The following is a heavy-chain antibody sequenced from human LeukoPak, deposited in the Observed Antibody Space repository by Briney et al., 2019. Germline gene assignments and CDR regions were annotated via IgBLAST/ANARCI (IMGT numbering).Heavy chain of an antibody. V-gene: IGHV4-4*09. Sequence: PSETLSLTCTVSGGSISSYYWSWIRQPPGKGLECIGYIYTSGSTNYNPSLKSRVTISVDTSKNQFSLKLSSVTAADTAVYYCARGQPYYDFWSGYQNWFDPWGQGTLVTVSS. J-gene: IGHJ5*02. CDR1: GGSISSYY. CDR3: ARGQPYYDFWSGYQNWFDP. D-gene: IGHD3-3*01. CDR2: IYTSGST.